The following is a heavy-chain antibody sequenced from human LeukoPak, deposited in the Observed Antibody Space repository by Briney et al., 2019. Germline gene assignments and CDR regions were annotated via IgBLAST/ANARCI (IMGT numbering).Heavy chain of an antibody. J-gene: IGHJ4*02. CDR2: ISYDGSNK. CDR3: AKSTDILSPFDY. CDR1: GFTFSSYA. V-gene: IGHV3-30*04. D-gene: IGHD2-15*01. Sequence: GRSLRLSCAASGFTFSSYAMHWVRQAPGKGLEWVAVISYDGSNKYYADSVKGRFTISRDNSKNTLYLQMNSLRAEDTAVYYCAKSTDILSPFDYWGQGTLVTVSS.